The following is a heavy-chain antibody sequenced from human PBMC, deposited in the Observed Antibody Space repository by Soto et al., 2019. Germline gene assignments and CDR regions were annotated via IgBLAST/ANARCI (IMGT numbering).Heavy chain of an antibody. CDR2: INHSGST. CDR3: ARGPKNGIAVATEGVWSDP. D-gene: IGHD6-19*01. CDR1: GGSFSGYY. J-gene: IGHJ5*02. Sequence: PSETLSLTCAVYGGSFSGYYWSWIRQPPGKGLEWIGEINHSGSTNYNPSLKSRVTISVDTSKNQFSLKLSSVTAADTAVYYCARGPKNGIAVATEGVWSDPWGQGTLVTVSS. V-gene: IGHV4-34*01.